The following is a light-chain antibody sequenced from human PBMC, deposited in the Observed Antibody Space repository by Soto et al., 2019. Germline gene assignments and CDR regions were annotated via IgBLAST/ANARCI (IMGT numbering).Light chain of an antibody. V-gene: IGKV2-28*01. J-gene: IGKJ1*01. Sequence: DIVMTQSPLSLPVTPGEPASISCRSSQSLLHSNGYNYLGWYLQKPGQSPQLLIYLGSNRASGVPERFSGSGSATDFTLRIKRVEAEDVGVYFCMQSLQTPWTFGQGTKADI. CDR2: LGS. CDR3: MQSLQTPWT. CDR1: QSLLHSNGYNY.